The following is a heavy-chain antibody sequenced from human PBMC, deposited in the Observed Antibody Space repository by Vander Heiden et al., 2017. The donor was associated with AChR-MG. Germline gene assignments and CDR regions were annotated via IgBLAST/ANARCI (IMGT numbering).Heavy chain of an antibody. V-gene: IGHV1-69*01. CDR3: ASAEPWSGYPKYYFDY. CDR1: GGTFSSYA. J-gene: IGHJ4*02. D-gene: IGHD3-3*01. Sequence: QVQLVQSGAEVKKPGSSVKFSCKASGGTFSSYAISWVRQAPGQGLEWMGGIIPIFGTANYAQKFQGRVTITADESTSTAYMELSSLRSEDTAVYYCASAEPWSGYPKYYFDYWGQGTLVTVSS. CDR2: IIPIFGTA.